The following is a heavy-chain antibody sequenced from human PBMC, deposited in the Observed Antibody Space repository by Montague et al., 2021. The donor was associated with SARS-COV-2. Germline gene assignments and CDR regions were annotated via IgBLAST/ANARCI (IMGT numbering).Heavy chain of an antibody. D-gene: IGHD6-19*01. CDR2: MSSSGSTI. Sequence: SLRLSCAASGFTFSSYEMNWVRQAPGKGLEWVSNMSSSGSTIYYADSVKGRFTISRVNAKNSLYLQMNSLRAEDTAVYYCAREGRGEQWLVRAFDIWGQGTMVTVSS. J-gene: IGHJ3*02. V-gene: IGHV3-48*03. CDR3: AREGRGEQWLVRAFDI. CDR1: GFTFSSYE.